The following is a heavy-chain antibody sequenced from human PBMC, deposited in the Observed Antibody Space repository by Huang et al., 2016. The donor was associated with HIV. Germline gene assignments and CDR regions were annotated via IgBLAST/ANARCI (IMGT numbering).Heavy chain of an antibody. Sequence: QVQLVQSRAEVKKPGASVKVSCKVSEYTLTELSIHWVRQPPGKGLEWMGGFDPEIGETIYAQKFQGRVTMTEDTSTETAFMEPSGARPEETAVYYCATSFDVVFDFWGQGTLVTVSS. CDR3: ATSFDVVFDF. CDR2: FDPEIGET. V-gene: IGHV1-24*01. D-gene: IGHD3-9*01. J-gene: IGHJ4*02. CDR1: EYTLTELS.